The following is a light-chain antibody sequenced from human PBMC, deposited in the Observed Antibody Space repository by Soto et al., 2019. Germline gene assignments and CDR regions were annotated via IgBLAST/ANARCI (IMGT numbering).Light chain of an antibody. V-gene: IGLV2-14*01. CDR2: EVT. CDR3: SSYTGSHTWV. CDR1: SNDVGGYNY. J-gene: IGLJ3*02. Sequence: QSALTQPASVSGSPGQSITISCTGTSNDVGGYNYVSWYQHRPGKAPKLIIFEVTNRPSGVSNRFSGSKSANTASLTISGLQSEDEADFYCSSYTGSHTWVFGGGTKLTVL.